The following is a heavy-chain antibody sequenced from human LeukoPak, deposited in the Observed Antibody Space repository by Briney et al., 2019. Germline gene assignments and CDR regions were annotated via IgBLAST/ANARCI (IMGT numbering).Heavy chain of an antibody. D-gene: IGHD3-10*01. J-gene: IGHJ4*02. CDR3: ARAGGYYGSGSYTRVFKKYYFDY. CDR2: INHSGST. V-gene: IGHV4-34*01. CDR1: GGSFSGYY. Sequence: SETLSLTCAVYGGSFSGYYWSWIRQPPGKGLEWIGEINHSGSTNYNPSLKSRVTISVDTSKNQFSLKLSSVTAADTAVYYCARAGGYYGSGSYTRVFKKYYFDYWGQGTLVTVSS.